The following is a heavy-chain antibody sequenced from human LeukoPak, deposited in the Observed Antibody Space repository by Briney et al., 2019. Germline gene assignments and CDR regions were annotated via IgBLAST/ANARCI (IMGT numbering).Heavy chain of an antibody. J-gene: IGHJ4*02. CDR3: ARDYADYVGYFFFDY. V-gene: IGHV3-23*01. CDR2: ISGGGETT. CDR1: GFTFNNYA. Sequence: GGSLRLSCAASGFTFNNYAMSWVRQAPGKGLEWVSSISGGGETTYYAGSAKGRFTISRDNSQNTLYLQMNSLRAEDTAVYYCARDYADYVGYFFFDYWGQGTLVTVSS. D-gene: IGHD4-17*01.